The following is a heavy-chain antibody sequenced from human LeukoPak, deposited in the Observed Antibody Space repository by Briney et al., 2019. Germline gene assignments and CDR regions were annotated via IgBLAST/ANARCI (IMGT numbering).Heavy chain of an antibody. V-gene: IGHV3-11*01. CDR1: GFTFSDYY. CDR3: ARRRDSGSLQHFDY. D-gene: IGHD1-26*01. J-gene: IGHJ4*02. CDR2: ISSSGTTI. Sequence: GGSLRLSCAASGFTFSDYYMSWIRQAPGKGLEWASYISSSGTTIYYADSVKGRFTISRDNAKNSLYLQMNSLRAEDTAVYYCARRRDSGSLQHFDYWGQGTLVTVSS.